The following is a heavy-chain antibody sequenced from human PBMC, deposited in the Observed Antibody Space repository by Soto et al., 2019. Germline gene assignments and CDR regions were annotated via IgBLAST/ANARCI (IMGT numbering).Heavy chain of an antibody. Sequence: PGESQKISCKGSGYSFTSYGIGWVRQMPGKGLEWMGIIYPGDSDTRYSPSFQGQVTISADKSISTAYLQWSSLKASDTAMYYCARLFGYYDSSGYSNPRPGWFDPWGQGTLVTVSS. V-gene: IGHV5-51*01. CDR1: GYSFTSYG. CDR2: IYPGDSDT. CDR3: ARLFGYYDSSGYSNPRPGWFDP. J-gene: IGHJ5*02. D-gene: IGHD3-22*01.